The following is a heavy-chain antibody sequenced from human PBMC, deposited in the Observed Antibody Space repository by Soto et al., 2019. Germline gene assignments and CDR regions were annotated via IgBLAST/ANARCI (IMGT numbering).Heavy chain of an antibody. Sequence: QVQLVQSGAEVKKPGSSVKVSCKASGGTFSSYTISWVRQAPGQGLEWMGRIIPILGIANYAQKFQGRVTITADKYTSTAYMELSSLRSEDTAVYYCARASDYRVKAGYYYYYMDVWGKGTTVTVSS. CDR3: ARASDYRVKAGYYYYYMDV. V-gene: IGHV1-69*02. CDR1: GGTFSSYT. D-gene: IGHD4-4*01. J-gene: IGHJ6*03. CDR2: IIPILGIA.